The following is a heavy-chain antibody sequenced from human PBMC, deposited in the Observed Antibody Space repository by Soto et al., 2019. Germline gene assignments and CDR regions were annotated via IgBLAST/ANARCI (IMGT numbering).Heavy chain of an antibody. J-gene: IGHJ4*02. CDR2: IYYSGST. Sequence: QVQLQESGPGLVKPSETLSLTCTVSGCSISSYYWSWIRQPPGKGLEWIGYIYYSGSTNYNPSLKSRVTISVDTSKTQFSLKLSSVTAADTAVYYCARRYGSSFDYWGQGTLVTVSS. V-gene: IGHV4-59*08. CDR3: ARRYGSSFDY. CDR1: GCSISSYY. D-gene: IGHD6-13*01.